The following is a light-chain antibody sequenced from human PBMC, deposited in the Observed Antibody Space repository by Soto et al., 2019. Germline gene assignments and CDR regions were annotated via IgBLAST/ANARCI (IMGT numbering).Light chain of an antibody. J-gene: IGLJ2*01. Sequence: SYELTQSPSMSVAPGQTATITCGGNNIGSKSVQWYQQKSGQAPVLVVYDDTDRPSGIPERFSGSNSGNTATLTISRVEAEDEADYSCQVWDSGPDHVVFGGGTKLNVL. CDR1: NIGSKS. V-gene: IGLV3-21*02. CDR3: QVWDSGPDHVV. CDR2: DDT.